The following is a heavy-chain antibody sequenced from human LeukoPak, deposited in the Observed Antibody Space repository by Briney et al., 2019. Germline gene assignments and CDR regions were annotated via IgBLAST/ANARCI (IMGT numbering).Heavy chain of an antibody. CDR2: ISGSGGST. V-gene: IGHV3-23*01. CDR3: AKGRHRPEYFQH. CDR1: GFTFSSYA. Sequence: GGSLRLSCAASGFTFSSYAMSWVRQAPGKGLEWVAAISGSGGSTYYADSVKGRFTISRDNSKNTLYLQMNSLRAEDTAVYYCAKGRHRPEYFQHWGQGTLVTVSS. J-gene: IGHJ1*01.